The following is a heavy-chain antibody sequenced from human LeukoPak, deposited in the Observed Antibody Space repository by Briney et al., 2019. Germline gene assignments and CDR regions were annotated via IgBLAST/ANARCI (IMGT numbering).Heavy chain of an antibody. J-gene: IGHJ4*02. CDR1: GFTFSSYS. V-gene: IGHV3-21*01. D-gene: IGHD5-18*01. CDR2: IRSSTSYI. CDR3: TRWGYTYGADY. Sequence: GGSLRLSCAASGFTFSSYSMNCVRQAPGKGLEWVSSIRSSTSYIYYADSVRGRFTISRDNTKNSLYLQMNSLRAEDTAVYYCTRWGYTYGADYWGQGTLVTVSS.